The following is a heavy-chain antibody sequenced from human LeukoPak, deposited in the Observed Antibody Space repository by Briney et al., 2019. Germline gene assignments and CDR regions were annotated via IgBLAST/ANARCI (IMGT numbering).Heavy chain of an antibody. Sequence: SVKVSCKASGGIFSSYAISWVRQAPGQGLEWMGRIIPILGIANYAKKFQGRVTITADKSTSTAYMELSSLRSEDTDVYYCARDSPPYAYSGYDWSSPLDYYFDYWGQGTLVTVSS. D-gene: IGHD5-12*01. CDR1: GGIFSSYA. CDR3: ARDSPPYAYSGYDWSSPLDYYFDY. V-gene: IGHV1-69*04. J-gene: IGHJ4*02. CDR2: IIPILGIA.